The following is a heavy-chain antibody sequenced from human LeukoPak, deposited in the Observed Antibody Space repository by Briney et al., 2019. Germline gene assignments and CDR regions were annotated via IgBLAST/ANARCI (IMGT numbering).Heavy chain of an antibody. Sequence: SETLSLTCTASGGSISSYYWSWIRQPAGKGLEWIGRIYTSGSTNYNPSLKSRVTMSVDTSKNQFSLKLSSVTAADTAVYYCARAVTTVISRYYYYYMDVWGKGTTVTVSS. D-gene: IGHD4-11*01. V-gene: IGHV4-4*07. CDR1: GGSISSYY. CDR3: ARAVTTVISRYYYYYMDV. J-gene: IGHJ6*03. CDR2: IYTSGST.